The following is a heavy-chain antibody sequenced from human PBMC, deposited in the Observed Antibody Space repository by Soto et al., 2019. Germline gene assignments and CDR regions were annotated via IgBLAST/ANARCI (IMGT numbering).Heavy chain of an antibody. J-gene: IGHJ4*02. CDR3: ARGYYYDSSGSDFDY. CDR2: IYSVGST. D-gene: IGHD3-22*01. CDR1: GFTVSSNY. Sequence: GGSLRLSCAASGFTVSSNYMSWVRQAPGKGLEWVSVIYSVGSTYYADSVKGRFTISRDNSKNTLYLQMNSLRAEDTAVYYCARGYYYDSSGSDFDYWGQGTLVTVSS. V-gene: IGHV3-53*01.